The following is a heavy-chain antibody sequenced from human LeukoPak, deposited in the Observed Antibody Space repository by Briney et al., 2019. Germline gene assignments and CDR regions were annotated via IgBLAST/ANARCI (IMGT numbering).Heavy chain of an antibody. J-gene: IGHJ6*03. Sequence: PSETLFLTCTVSGGSISSYYWSWIRQPPGKGLEWIGYIYYSGSTNYNPSLKSRVTISVDTSKNQFSLKLSSVTAADTAVYYCARTLDSYGPRLYYYYMDVWGKGTTVTVSS. D-gene: IGHD5-18*01. CDR2: IYYSGST. CDR1: GGSISSYY. CDR3: ARTLDSYGPRLYYYYMDV. V-gene: IGHV4-59*01.